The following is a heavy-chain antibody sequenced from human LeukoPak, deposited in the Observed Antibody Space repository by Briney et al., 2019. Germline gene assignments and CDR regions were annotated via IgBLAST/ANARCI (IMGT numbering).Heavy chain of an antibody. J-gene: IGHJ5*02. D-gene: IGHD3-10*01. CDR1: GGSISSSSYY. V-gene: IGHV4-39*07. Sequence: SETLSLTCTVSGGSISSSSYYWGWIRQPPGKGLEWIGSIYYSGSTYYNPSLKSRVTISVDTSKNQFSLKLSSVTAADTAVYYCARDHRVQMKVLTRWFDPWGQGTLVTVSS. CDR3: ARDHRVQMKVLTRWFDP. CDR2: IYYSGST.